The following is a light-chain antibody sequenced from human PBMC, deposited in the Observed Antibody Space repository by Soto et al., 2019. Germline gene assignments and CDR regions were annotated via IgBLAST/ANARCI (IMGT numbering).Light chain of an antibody. Sequence: QSALTQPPSVSAAPGQKVTISCSGSSSNIGSNYVCWYQQLPGTAPKLLIYDSIKRPSGIPDRFSGSESGTSATLGITGLQTGDEAEYYCGTWDSSLSAVVFGGGTKVTVL. V-gene: IGLV1-51*01. CDR3: GTWDSSLSAVV. CDR2: DSI. J-gene: IGLJ3*02. CDR1: SSNIGSNY.